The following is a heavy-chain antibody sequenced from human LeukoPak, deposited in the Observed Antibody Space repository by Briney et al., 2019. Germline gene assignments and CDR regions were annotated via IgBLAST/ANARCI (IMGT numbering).Heavy chain of an antibody. CDR3: LYYYDSSGYYLPDH. J-gene: IGHJ4*02. V-gene: IGHV3-49*04. CDR1: GLTFGEYA. CDR2: IRSKAYGGTT. D-gene: IGHD3-22*01. Sequence: GGSLRLSCTASGLTFGEYAMSWVRQAPGKGLEWVGVIRSKAYGGTTEYAASVKGRFTISRDDSKSIAYLQMNSLKSEDTAVYHCLYYYDSSGYYLPDHWGQGTPVTVSS.